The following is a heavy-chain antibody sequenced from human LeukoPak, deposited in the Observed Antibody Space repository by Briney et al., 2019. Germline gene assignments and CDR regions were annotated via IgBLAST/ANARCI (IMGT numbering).Heavy chain of an antibody. CDR2: INHSGST. CDR1: GGSISSYY. Sequence: SETLSLTCTVSGGSISSYYWSWIRQPPGKGLEWIGEINHSGSTNYNPSLKSRVTISVDTSKNQFSLKLSSVTAADTAVYYCARVGYDSSGYYSGYYYGMDVWGQGTTVTVSS. CDR3: ARVGYDSSGYYSGYYYGMDV. D-gene: IGHD3-22*01. J-gene: IGHJ6*02. V-gene: IGHV4-34*01.